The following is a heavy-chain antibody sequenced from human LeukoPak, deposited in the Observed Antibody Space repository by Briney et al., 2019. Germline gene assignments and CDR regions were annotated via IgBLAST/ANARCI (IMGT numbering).Heavy chain of an antibody. CDR3: AKTLRSGDRYFDY. CDR1: GFTFNSYA. CDR2: ISVTGSST. D-gene: IGHD2-21*02. J-gene: IGHJ4*02. Sequence: PGGSLRLSCVPSGFTFNSYAMSWVRQAPGQGLEWVSTISVTGSSTYYADSVKGRFTTSRDNSKNTLYLQMNGLGVEDTAVYYCAKTLRSGDRYFDYWGQGTLVTVSS. V-gene: IGHV3-23*01.